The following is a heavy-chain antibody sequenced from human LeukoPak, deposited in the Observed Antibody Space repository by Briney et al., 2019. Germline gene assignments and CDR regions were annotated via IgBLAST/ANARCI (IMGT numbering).Heavy chain of an antibody. D-gene: IGHD3-22*01. Sequence: PGRSLRLSCAASGFTFSSYGMHWVRQAPGKGLEWVAVIWYDGSNKYYADSVKGRFTISRDNSKNTLYLQMNSLRAEDTAVYYCARDSRYYCDSSPYDYWGQGTLVTVSS. CDR1: GFTFSSYG. CDR3: ARDSRYYCDSSPYDY. V-gene: IGHV3-33*01. J-gene: IGHJ4*02. CDR2: IWYDGSNK.